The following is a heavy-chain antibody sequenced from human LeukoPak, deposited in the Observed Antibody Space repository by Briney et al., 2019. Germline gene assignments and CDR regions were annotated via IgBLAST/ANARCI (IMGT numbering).Heavy chain of an antibody. CDR1: GYTFTSYG. CDR2: ISAYNGNT. CDR3: ARDPPYSSFH. V-gene: IGHV1-18*01. D-gene: IGHD6-6*01. J-gene: IGHJ4*02. Sequence: ASVKVSCKASGYTFTSYGISWVRQAPGQGLEWMGWISAYNGNTNYAQKLQGRVTITADKSTSTAYMELSSLRSEDTAVYYCARDPPYSSFHWGQGTLVTVS.